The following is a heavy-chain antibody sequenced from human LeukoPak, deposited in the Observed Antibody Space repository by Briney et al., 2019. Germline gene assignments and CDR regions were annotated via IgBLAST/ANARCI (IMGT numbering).Heavy chain of an antibody. V-gene: IGHV3-21*01. J-gene: IGHJ4*02. CDR1: GFTFSSYG. CDR2: ISSSSSYI. D-gene: IGHD1-14*01. Sequence: MPGGSLRLSCAASGFTFSSYGMNWVRQAPGKGLEWVSSISSSSSYIYYADSVKGRFTISRDNAKNSLYLQMNSLRAEDTAVYYCARGLIGGTTTGDYWGRGTLVTVSS. CDR3: ARGLIGGTTTGDY.